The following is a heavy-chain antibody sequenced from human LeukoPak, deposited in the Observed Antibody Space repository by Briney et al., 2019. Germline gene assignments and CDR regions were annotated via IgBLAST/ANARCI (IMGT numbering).Heavy chain of an antibody. Sequence: QPGRSLRLSRAASGFTFSSYAMHWVRQAPGKGLEWVAVISYDGSNKYYADSVKGRFTISRDNSKNTLYLQMNSLRAEDTAVYYCAREQWLALDYWGQGTLVTVSS. J-gene: IGHJ4*02. CDR1: GFTFSSYA. CDR2: ISYDGSNK. V-gene: IGHV3-30-3*01. D-gene: IGHD6-19*01. CDR3: AREQWLALDY.